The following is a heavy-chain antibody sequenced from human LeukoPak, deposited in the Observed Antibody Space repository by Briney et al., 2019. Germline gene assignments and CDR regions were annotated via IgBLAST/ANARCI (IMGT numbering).Heavy chain of an antibody. CDR3: ARSGYSYGYDY. V-gene: IGHV3-74*01. J-gene: IGHJ4*02. CDR1: GFTFRTYW. Sequence: PGGSLRLSCAASGFTFRTYWMHWVRQAPGKGLVWVSHINTDGSSTTYADSVKGRFTISRDNAKNTLYLQMNSLRAEDTAVYYCARSGYSYGYDYWGQGTLVTVS. D-gene: IGHD5-18*01. CDR2: INTDGSST.